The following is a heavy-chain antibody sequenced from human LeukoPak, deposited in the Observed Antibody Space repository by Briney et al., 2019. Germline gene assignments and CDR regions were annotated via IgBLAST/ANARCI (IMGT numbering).Heavy chain of an antibody. V-gene: IGHV1-18*01. CDR3: ARDLYFGRYSSIWSFDY. J-gene: IGHJ4*02. Sequence: ASVKIACKAFGYTFSSYGMSWVRQAPGQGLEWMGWISAYNGNTNYAQKLQGRVTMTTDTSTSTAYMELRSLRSDDTAVYYCARDLYFGRYSSIWSFDYWGQGTLVTVSS. CDR2: ISAYNGNT. CDR1: GYTFSSYG. D-gene: IGHD6-13*01.